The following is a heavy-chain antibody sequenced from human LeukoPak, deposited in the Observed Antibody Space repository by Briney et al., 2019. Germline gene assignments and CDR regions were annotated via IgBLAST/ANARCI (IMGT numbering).Heavy chain of an antibody. D-gene: IGHD4-17*01. J-gene: IGHJ4*02. CDR3: AKDTEFYGDYVYFDY. CDR2: ISGDGGST. V-gene: IGHV3-43*02. Sequence: PGGSLRLSCAASGFTFDDCGMHWVRQAPGKGLEWVSLISGDGGSTYYADSVKGRFTISRDNSKNSLYLQMNSLRTEDTALYYCAKDTEFYGDYVYFDYWGQGTLVTVSS. CDR1: GFTFDDCG.